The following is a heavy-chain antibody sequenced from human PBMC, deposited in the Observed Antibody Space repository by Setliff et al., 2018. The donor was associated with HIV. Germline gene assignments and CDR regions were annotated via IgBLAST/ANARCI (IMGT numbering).Heavy chain of an antibody. CDR2: IYSDGST. V-gene: IGHV3-66*02. CDR1: GFTVSSYY. D-gene: IGHD6-25*01. CDR3: ARLRLYNSALDY. Sequence: GFLRLSCAASGFTVSSYYMSWVRQAPGKGLEWVSTIYSDGSTYHADSVKGRFTLSRDNSENALYLQMNSLRPEDTAVYYCARLRLYNSALDYWGQGTLVTVSS. J-gene: IGHJ4*02.